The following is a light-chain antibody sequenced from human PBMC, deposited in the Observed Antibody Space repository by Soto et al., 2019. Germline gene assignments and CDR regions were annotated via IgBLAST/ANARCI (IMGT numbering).Light chain of an antibody. V-gene: IGLV2-14*01. CDR3: NSYTSISTLV. CDR2: EVS. CDR1: SSDVGGYNY. Sequence: QSVLTQPASVSGSPGQPITISCTGTSSDVGGYNYVSWYQQHPGKAPKLIIYEVSNRPSGVSNRFSGSKSGNTASLTISGLQAEDEADYYCNSYTSISTLVFGGGTKLTVL. J-gene: IGLJ2*01.